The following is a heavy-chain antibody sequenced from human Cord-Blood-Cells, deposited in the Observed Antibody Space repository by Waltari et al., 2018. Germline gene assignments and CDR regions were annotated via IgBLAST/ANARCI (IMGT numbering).Heavy chain of an antibody. D-gene: IGHD2-2*01. CDR2: ISSSSRYI. Sequence: EVQLVESGGGLVKPGGSLRLSCAASGFTFSSYSMNWVRQAPGKGLEWVPSISSSSRYIYYADSVKGRCTISGDNAKNSRYLQMNSRRAEDTAVDYCARGAAMLDYWGQGTLVTVSS. CDR1: GFTFSSYS. V-gene: IGHV3-21*01. CDR3: ARGAAMLDY. J-gene: IGHJ4*02.